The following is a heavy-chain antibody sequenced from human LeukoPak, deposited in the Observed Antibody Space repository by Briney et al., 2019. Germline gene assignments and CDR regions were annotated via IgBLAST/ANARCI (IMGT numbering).Heavy chain of an antibody. CDR1: GFTFSSNW. V-gene: IGHV3-74*01. CDR2: INEDGSTT. CDR3: VRDLGGRSGH. J-gene: IGHJ4*02. Sequence: GGSLRLSCAASGFTFSSNWMRWVRQAPGEGLVWVSRINEDGSTTNYADSVKGRSTIFRDNAKNTLYLQMNSLRAEDTAVYYCVRDLGGRSGHWGQGTLVTVSS. D-gene: IGHD1-26*01.